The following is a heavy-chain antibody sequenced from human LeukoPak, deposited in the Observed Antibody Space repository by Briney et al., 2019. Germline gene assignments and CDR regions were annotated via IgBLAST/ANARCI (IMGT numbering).Heavy chain of an antibody. J-gene: IGHJ5*02. CDR1: GGSISSYY. D-gene: IGHD3-3*01. Sequence: SETLSLTCTVSGGSISSYYWSWIRQPPGNGLEWIGYISYSGSTNYNPSLKSRATISVDTSKNQFSLKLSSVTAADTAVYYCARNYDFWSGYWNWFDPWGQGTLVTVSS. V-gene: IGHV4-59*01. CDR3: ARNYDFWSGYWNWFDP. CDR2: ISYSGST.